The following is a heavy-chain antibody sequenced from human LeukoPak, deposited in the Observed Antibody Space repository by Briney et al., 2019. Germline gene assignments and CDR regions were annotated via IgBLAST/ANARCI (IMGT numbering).Heavy chain of an antibody. V-gene: IGHV1-24*01. D-gene: IGHD2-21*02. J-gene: IGHJ4*02. CDR2: FDPEDGET. CDR1: GYTLTELS. CDR3: AREDPRFCGGDCYLDY. Sequence: ALVKVSCKVSGYTLTELSMHWVRQAPGKGLEWMGGFDPEDGETIYAQKFQGRVTMTEDTSTDTAYMELSSLRSEDTAVYYCAREDPRFCGGDCYLDYWGQGTLVTVSS.